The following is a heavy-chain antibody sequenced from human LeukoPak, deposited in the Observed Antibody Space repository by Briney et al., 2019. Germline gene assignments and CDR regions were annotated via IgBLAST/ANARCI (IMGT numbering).Heavy chain of an antibody. CDR1: GYTFTSYY. Sequence: ASVKVSCKASGYTFTSYYMHWVRQAPGQGLEWMGIINPSGGSTSYAQKFQGRVTMTRDMSTSTVYMELSSLRSEDTAVYYCARAAPKGYVDTAMVYYYYYYMDVWGKGTTVTVSS. CDR2: INPSGGST. D-gene: IGHD5-18*01. V-gene: IGHV1-46*01. J-gene: IGHJ6*03. CDR3: ARAAPKGYVDTAMVYYYYYYMDV.